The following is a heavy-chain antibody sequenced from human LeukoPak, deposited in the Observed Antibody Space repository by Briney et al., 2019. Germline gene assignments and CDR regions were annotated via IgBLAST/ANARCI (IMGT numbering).Heavy chain of an antibody. CDR3: ARGREAWD. V-gene: IGHV3-11*05. CDR2: ISTTSSFT. Sequence: KSGGSLRLPCAASGFTFSDHYMSWIRQAPGKGLEWISYISTTSSFTNFADSVKGRFIISRDNAKNSLYLQMNSLRAEDTALYYCARGREAWDWGQGTLVTVSS. D-gene: IGHD1-26*01. J-gene: IGHJ4*02. CDR1: GFTFSDHY.